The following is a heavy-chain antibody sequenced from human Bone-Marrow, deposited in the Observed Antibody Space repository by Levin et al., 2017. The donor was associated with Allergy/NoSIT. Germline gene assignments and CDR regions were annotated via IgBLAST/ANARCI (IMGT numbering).Heavy chain of an antibody. CDR3: ARMFSVPNYFDY. J-gene: IGHJ4*02. CDR2: IKPSGSNR. D-gene: IGHD2-8*01. Sequence: VASVKVSCKASGDTIINYYIHWVRQAPGQGLEWMGLIKPSGSNRNYAQKFQGRVTMTRDTSTNTVYMDLSSLRSEDTAMYFCARMFSVPNYFDYWGQGTLVTVSS. CDR1: GDTIINYY. V-gene: IGHV1-46*01.